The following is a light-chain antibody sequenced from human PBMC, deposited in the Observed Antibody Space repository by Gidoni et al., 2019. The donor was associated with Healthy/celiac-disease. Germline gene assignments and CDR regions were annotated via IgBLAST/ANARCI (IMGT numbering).Light chain of an antibody. J-gene: IGKJ2*01. CDR1: QSVSSSY. CDR2: GAS. Sequence: PGGRATLSCRASQSVSSSYLAWYQQKPGQAPRLLIYGASSRATGIPDRFSGSGSGTDFTLTISRLEPEDFAVYYCQQYGSSPYTFGQGTKLEIK. V-gene: IGKV3-20*01. CDR3: QQYGSSPYT.